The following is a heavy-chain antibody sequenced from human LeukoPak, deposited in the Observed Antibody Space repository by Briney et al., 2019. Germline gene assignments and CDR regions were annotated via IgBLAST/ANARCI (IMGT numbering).Heavy chain of an antibody. Sequence: GGSLRLSCAASGFTFDDYAMHWVRQAPGKGLEGVSGISWNSGSIGYADSVKGRFTISRDNAKNSLYLQMNSLRAEDTALYYCAKANAGIAARHGMDVWGQGTTVTVSS. V-gene: IGHV3-9*01. J-gene: IGHJ6*02. CDR2: ISWNSGSI. CDR1: GFTFDDYA. D-gene: IGHD6-6*01. CDR3: AKANAGIAARHGMDV.